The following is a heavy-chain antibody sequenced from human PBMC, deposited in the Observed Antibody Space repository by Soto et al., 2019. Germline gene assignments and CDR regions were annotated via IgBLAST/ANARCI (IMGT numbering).Heavy chain of an antibody. CDR1: GYSFPSLD. CDR2: MEPSTGRT. J-gene: IGHJ4*02. D-gene: IGHD1-26*01. Sequence: QVQLVQSGAEVREPGASVKVSCKASGYSFPSLDINWVRQTAGQGLEWMGWMEPSTGRTGYAQKFQGRVTMTRDTTINTAYMELTTLTSDDTAFYYCARGVSAGVDYWGQGTLVIVSS. CDR3: ARGVSAGVDY. V-gene: IGHV1-8*01.